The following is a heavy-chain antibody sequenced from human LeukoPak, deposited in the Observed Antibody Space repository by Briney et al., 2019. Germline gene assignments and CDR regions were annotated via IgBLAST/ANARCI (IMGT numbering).Heavy chain of an antibody. J-gene: IGHJ5*02. CDR3: ARDKQRYHPQGGFDP. CDR1: GGSFSGYY. Sequence: PSETLSLTCAVYGGSFSGYYWSWIRQPPGKGLEWIGEINHSGSTNCNPSLKSRVTISVDTSKNQFSLKLSSATAADTAVYYCARDKQRYHPQGGFDPWGQGTLVTVSS. V-gene: IGHV4-34*01. D-gene: IGHD2-2*01. CDR2: INHSGST.